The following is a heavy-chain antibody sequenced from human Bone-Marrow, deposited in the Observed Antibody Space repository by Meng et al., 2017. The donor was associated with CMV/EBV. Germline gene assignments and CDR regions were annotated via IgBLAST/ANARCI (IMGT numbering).Heavy chain of an antibody. D-gene: IGHD3-3*01. CDR3: AKEGVYDFWS. V-gene: IGHV3-23*01. CDR1: GFTFSSYA. Sequence: GGSLRLSCAASGFTFSSYAMSWVRQAPGKGLEWVSAISGSGGSTYYADSVKGRFIISRDNSKNTVHLQMNSLRVEDTAIYYCAKEGVYDFWSWGQGTVVTVSS. CDR2: ISGSGGST. J-gene: IGHJ4*02.